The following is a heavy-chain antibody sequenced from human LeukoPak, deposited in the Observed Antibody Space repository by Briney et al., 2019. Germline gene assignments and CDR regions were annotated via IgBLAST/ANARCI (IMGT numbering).Heavy chain of an antibody. J-gene: IGHJ4*02. CDR1: GFTFSSYG. Sequence: GGSLRLSCAASGFTFSSYGMHWVRQAPCKGLEWVAFISYDGSNKYYADSVKGRFTISRDNSKNTLYLQMNSLRAEDTAVYYCASESGPYSSSWIDYWGQGTLVTVSS. D-gene: IGHD6-13*01. CDR3: ASESGPYSSSWIDY. V-gene: IGHV3-30*03. CDR2: ISYDGSNK.